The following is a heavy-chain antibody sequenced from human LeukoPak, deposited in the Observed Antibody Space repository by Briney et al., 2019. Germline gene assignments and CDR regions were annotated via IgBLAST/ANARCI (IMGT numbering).Heavy chain of an antibody. V-gene: IGHV3-48*03. D-gene: IGHD6-13*01. Sequence: GGSLRLSCAASGFTFSNYEMNWVRQAPGKGLEWVSYISSTGSAISYADSVKGRFTISRDNAKNSLYLQMNSLRAEDTAVYYCARAGAAAAGFDYWGQGTLVTVSS. CDR3: ARAGAAAAGFDY. CDR1: GFTFSNYE. J-gene: IGHJ4*02. CDR2: ISSTGSAI.